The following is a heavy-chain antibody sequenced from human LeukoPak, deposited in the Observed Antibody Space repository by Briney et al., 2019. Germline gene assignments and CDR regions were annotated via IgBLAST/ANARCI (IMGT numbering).Heavy chain of an antibody. CDR1: GFTFSTFA. J-gene: IGHJ6*03. CDR2: IFPSGGEI. CDR3: AKNGDRGAYCSGGTCYPYYYYYMDV. Sequence: GGSLRLSCAASGFTFSTFAMIWVRQPPGKGLEWVSSIFPSGGEIHYADSVRGRFTISRDNSKSILSLQMNSLSAEDTAVYYCAKNGDRGAYCSGGTCYPYYYYYMDVWGKGTTVTISS. D-gene: IGHD2-15*01. V-gene: IGHV3-23*01.